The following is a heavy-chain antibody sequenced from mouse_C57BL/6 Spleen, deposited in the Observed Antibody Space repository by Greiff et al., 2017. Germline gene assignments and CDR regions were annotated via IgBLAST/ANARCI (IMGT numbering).Heavy chain of an antibody. V-gene: IGHV1-82*01. CDR2: IYPGDGDT. Sequence: VQLQQSGPELVKPGASVKISCTASGYAFSSSWMNWVKQRPGQGLEWIGRIYPGDGDTNYNGKFKGKATLTADKSSSTAYMQLSSLTSEDSAVYFCADDYESDYWGQGTTLTVSS. D-gene: IGHD2-4*01. CDR3: ADDYESDY. CDR1: GYAFSSSW. J-gene: IGHJ2*01.